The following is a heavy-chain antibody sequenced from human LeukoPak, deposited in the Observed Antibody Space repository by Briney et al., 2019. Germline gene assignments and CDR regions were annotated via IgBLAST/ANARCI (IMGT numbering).Heavy chain of an antibody. CDR2: LYSGGTT. CDR1: EFSVGSNY. D-gene: IGHD3-22*01. J-gene: IGHJ4*02. CDR3: AGRYDSSGYPLH. V-gene: IGHV3-53*01. Sequence: GGSLRLSCAASEFSVGSNYMTWVRQAPGKGLEWVSVLYSGGTTYYADSVKGRFTISRDNSKNTLYLQMNSLRAEDTAVYYCAGRYDSSGYPLHWGQGTLVTVSS.